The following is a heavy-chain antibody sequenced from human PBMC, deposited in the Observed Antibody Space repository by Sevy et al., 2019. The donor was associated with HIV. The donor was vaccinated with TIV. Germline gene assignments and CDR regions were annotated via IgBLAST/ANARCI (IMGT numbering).Heavy chain of an antibody. CDR3: ARDILVAGQWRNFDY. CDR2: IYTSGST. Sequence: SETLSLTCTVSGDSISSSNYYWNWIRQPAGEGLEWIGRIYTSGSTNYNPFLKSRVTISVDTSKNQFSLKLRSVTAADTAVYYCARDILVAGQWRNFDYWGQGTLVTVSS. CDR1: GDSISSSNYY. J-gene: IGHJ4*02. D-gene: IGHD6-19*01. V-gene: IGHV4-61*02.